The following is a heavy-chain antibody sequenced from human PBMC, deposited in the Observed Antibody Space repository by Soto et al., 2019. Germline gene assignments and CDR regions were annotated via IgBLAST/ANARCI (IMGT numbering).Heavy chain of an antibody. CDR3: ARDPSYYGMDV. J-gene: IGHJ6*02. V-gene: IGHV1-3*01. CDR2: INAGNGST. CDR1: GSTFTSYA. Sequence: ASVTVSCQASGSTFTSYAMHWVRQAPGQRPEWMGWINAGNGSTKYSQKFQGRVTITRDTSASTAYMELSSLRSEDTAVYYCARDPSYYGMDVWGQGTTVTVSS.